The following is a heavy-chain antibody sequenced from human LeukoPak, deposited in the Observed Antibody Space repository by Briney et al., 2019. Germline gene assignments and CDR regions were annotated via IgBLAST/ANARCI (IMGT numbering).Heavy chain of an antibody. CDR3: ARSPLDDSSGYLNPPYYYYYYMDV. CDR2: INHSGST. J-gene: IGHJ6*03. V-gene: IGHV4-34*01. CDR1: DGSFSSYY. Sequence: SETLSLTCGVYDGSFSSYYWSWIRQPPGKGLEWIGEINHSGSTNYNPSLKSRLTISVDTSKNQFSLKLSSVTAADTAVYYCARSPLDDSSGYLNPPYYYYYYMDVWGKGTTVTISS. D-gene: IGHD3-22*01.